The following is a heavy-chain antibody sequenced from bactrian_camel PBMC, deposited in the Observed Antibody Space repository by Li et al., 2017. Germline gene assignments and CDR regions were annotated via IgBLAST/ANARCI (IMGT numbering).Heavy chain of an antibody. CDR1: GSRYHTYC. D-gene: IGHD6*01. CDR3: AATNGGSWYLALWSRRDSFFGY. CDR2: LDSDGTT. J-gene: IGHJ6*01. Sequence: VQLVESGGGLVQPGGSLKLSCVASGSRYHTYCMGWFRQAPGKEREGIAALDSDGTTDYADSVKGRFTITRDDARKTVYLQMTNLTPDDTAMYYCAATNGGSWYLALWSRRDSFFGYWGQGTQVTVS. V-gene: IGHV3S53*01.